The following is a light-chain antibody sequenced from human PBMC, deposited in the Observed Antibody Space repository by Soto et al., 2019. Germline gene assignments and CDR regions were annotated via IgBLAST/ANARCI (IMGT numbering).Light chain of an antibody. Sequence: QSALTQPASVSGSPGQSITISCTGTSSDVGSYNLVSWYQQHPGKAPKLMIYEGSKRPSGGSNRFSGSKSGNTASLTISGLQAEDEADYYCCSYAGSRDVVFGGGTKVTVL. V-gene: IGLV2-23*01. CDR1: SSDVGSYNL. CDR3: CSYAGSRDVV. J-gene: IGLJ2*01. CDR2: EGS.